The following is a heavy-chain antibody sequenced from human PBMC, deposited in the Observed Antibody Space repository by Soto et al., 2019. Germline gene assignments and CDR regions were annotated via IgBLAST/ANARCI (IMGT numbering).Heavy chain of an antibody. CDR3: ARSYRRYCSGGSCYSYYYYMDV. V-gene: IGHV4-59*01. Sequence: PSETLSLTYTVSGGSISSYYWSWIRQPPGKGLEWIGYIYYSGSTNYNPSLKSRVTISVDTSKNQFSLKLSSVTAADTAVYYCARSYRRYCSGGSCYSYYYYMDVWGKGTTVTVSS. CDR2: IYYSGST. D-gene: IGHD2-15*01. CDR1: GGSISSYY. J-gene: IGHJ6*03.